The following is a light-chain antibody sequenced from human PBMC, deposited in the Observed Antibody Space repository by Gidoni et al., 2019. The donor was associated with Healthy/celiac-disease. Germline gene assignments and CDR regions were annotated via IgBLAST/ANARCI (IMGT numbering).Light chain of an antibody. CDR2: AAS. CDR3: QQLNSSPYT. V-gene: IGKV1-9*01. Sequence: QWTQCPSSLSAAVGDRFTITCRASQGISSYLAWYQQKPGKAPKLLLYAASTLPSGVPSRFSGSGSGTDFTLTISSLQPEDFATYYCQQLNSSPYTFGQGTQLEIK. J-gene: IGKJ2*01. CDR1: QGISSY.